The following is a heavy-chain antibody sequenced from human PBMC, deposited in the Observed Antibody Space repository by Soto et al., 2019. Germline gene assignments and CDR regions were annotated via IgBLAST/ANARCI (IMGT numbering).Heavy chain of an antibody. CDR1: SGSISSSNW. CDR2: IDHSGST. CDR3: ARLTITMVRGVIEYYFDY. D-gene: IGHD3-10*01. Sequence: QVQLQESGPGLVKPSGTLSLTCAVSSGSISSSNWWSWVRQPPGKGLEWIGEIDHSGSTNYNPSLTSRVTIAVDKSKNQFSLKLSSVTAADTAVYYCARLTITMVRGVIEYYFDYWGQGTLVTVSS. V-gene: IGHV4-4*02. J-gene: IGHJ4*02.